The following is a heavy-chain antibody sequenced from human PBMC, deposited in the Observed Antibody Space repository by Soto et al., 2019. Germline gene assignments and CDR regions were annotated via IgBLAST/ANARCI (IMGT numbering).Heavy chain of an antibody. CDR1: GFPVSSNY. CDR3: AKERFWSGYYYFDY. J-gene: IGHJ4*02. D-gene: IGHD3-3*01. Sequence: GVSLTLSCAASGFPVSSNYMSWVRQAPGKGLEWVSVIYSGGSTYYADSVKGRFTISRHNSKNTLYLQMNSLRAEDTAVYYCAKERFWSGYYYFDYWGQGTLVTVSS. V-gene: IGHV3-53*01. CDR2: IYSGGST.